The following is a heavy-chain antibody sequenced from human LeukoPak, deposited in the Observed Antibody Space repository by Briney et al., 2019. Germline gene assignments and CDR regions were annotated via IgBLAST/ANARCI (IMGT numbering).Heavy chain of an antibody. Sequence: SETLSLTCAVSGGSFSGYYWSWTRQPPGKGLEWIGEINHSGSTNYNPSLKSRVTISVDTSKNQFSLKLSSVTAADTAVYYCARLFTDHDYWGQGTLVTVSS. V-gene: IGHV4-34*01. CDR3: ARLFTDHDY. CDR2: INHSGST. D-gene: IGHD3-10*02. J-gene: IGHJ4*02. CDR1: GGSFSGYY.